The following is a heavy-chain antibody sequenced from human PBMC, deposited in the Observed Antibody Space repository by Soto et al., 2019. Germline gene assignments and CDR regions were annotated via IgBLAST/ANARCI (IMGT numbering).Heavy chain of an antibody. CDR3: AKDAGAVAGRPYYYYYYGMDV. Sequence: QLGGPLRLSCAASGFTFSSYAMSWVRQAPGKGLEWVSAISGSGGSTYYADSVKGRFTISRDNSKNTLYLQMNSLRAEDTAVYYCAKDAGAVAGRPYYYYYYGMDVWGQGTTVTVSS. D-gene: IGHD6-19*01. J-gene: IGHJ6*02. CDR2: ISGSGGST. V-gene: IGHV3-23*01. CDR1: GFTFSSYA.